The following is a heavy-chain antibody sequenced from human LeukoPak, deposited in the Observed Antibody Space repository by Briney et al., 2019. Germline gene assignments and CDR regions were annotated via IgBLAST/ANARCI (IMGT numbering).Heavy chain of an antibody. CDR2: IIPILGIA. V-gene: IGHV1-69*04. Sequence: ASVKVSCKASGGTFSSYAISWVRQAPGQGLEWMGRIIPILGIANYAQKFQGRVTMTRDTSTSTVYMELSSLRSEDTAVYYCARDGNTLQAGFGELLFLDAFDIWGQGTMVTVSS. CDR1: GGTFSSYA. CDR3: ARDGNTLQAGFGELLFLDAFDI. D-gene: IGHD3-10*01. J-gene: IGHJ3*02.